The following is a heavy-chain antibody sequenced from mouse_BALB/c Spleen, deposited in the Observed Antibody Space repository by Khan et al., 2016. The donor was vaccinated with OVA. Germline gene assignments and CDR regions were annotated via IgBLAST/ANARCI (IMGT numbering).Heavy chain of an antibody. D-gene: IGHD2-14*01. CDR2: INPNNGGT. Sequence: EVQLQQSGPELVKPGASVKIPCKASGYTFTDYNMDWVKQSHGKSLEWIGDINPNNGGTNYNQKFKGKATLTVDKSSNTAYMELRSLTSEDTAVYYCTRKVDRYDGAFDYWGQGTTLTVSS. V-gene: IGHV1-18*01. CDR1: GYTFTDYN. J-gene: IGHJ2*01. CDR3: TRKVDRYDGAFDY.